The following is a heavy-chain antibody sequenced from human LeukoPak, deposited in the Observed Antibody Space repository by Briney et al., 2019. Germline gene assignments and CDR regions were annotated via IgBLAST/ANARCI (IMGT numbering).Heavy chain of an antibody. CDR2: IYYSGTT. J-gene: IGHJ3*02. CDR3: ARAPMLLDSSGPIGTFDI. Sequence: PSQTLSLTCTVSGGSISSGGYYWSWIRQHPGKGLEWIGYIYYSGTTYYNPSLKSRVTISVDTSKMQFSVKLSSVTAADTAVYYCARAPMLLDSSGPIGTFDIWGQGTMVTVSS. CDR1: GGSISSGGYY. V-gene: IGHV4-31*03. D-gene: IGHD3-22*01.